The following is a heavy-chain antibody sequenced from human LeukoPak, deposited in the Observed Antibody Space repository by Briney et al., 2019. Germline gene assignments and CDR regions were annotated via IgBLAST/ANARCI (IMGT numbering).Heavy chain of an antibody. D-gene: IGHD1-26*01. CDR2: IYYSGST. V-gene: IGHV4-39*01. CDR1: GGSISSYY. J-gene: IGHJ4*02. Sequence: SETLSLTCTVSGGSISSYYWGWIRQPPGKGLEWIGSIYYSGSTYYNPSLKSRVTISVDTSKNQFSLKLSSVTAADTAVYYCARQARWELLLDYWGQGTLVTVSS. CDR3: ARQARWELLLDY.